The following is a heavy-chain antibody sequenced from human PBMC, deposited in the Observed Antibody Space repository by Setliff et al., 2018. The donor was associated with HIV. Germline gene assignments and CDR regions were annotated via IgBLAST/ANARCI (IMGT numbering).Heavy chain of an antibody. D-gene: IGHD2-21*02. CDR1: GGSISSGSYY. J-gene: IGHJ3*02. CDR3: ARAAYCGGDCYSHDAFDI. Sequence: SETLSLTCTVSGGSISSGSYYWSWIRQPAGKGLEWIGSMYHSGSTYYSPSLKSRVTISVDTSKNQFSLNLSSVTAADTAVFYCARAAYCGGDCYSHDAFDIWGQGTMVTVSS. V-gene: IGHV4-39*07. CDR2: MYHSGST.